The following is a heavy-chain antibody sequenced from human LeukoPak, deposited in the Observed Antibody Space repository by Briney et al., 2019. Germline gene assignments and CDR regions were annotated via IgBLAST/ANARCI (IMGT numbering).Heavy chain of an antibody. CDR1: GFTFSNYA. V-gene: IGHV3-23*01. D-gene: IGHD3-9*01. CDR3: AKGLINDWSALDY. J-gene: IGHJ4*02. Sequence: GGSLRLSCAASGFTFSNYAMTWVRPAPGKGLDWVSAISGSGGTTYYADSVKGRFTLSRDNSKNTLHLQMNSLRAEDTALYYCAKGLINDWSALDYWGQGTLVTVSS. CDR2: ISGSGGTT.